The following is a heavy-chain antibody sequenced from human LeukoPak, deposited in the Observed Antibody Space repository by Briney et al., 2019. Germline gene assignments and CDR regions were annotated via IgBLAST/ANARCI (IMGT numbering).Heavy chain of an antibody. J-gene: IGHJ4*02. CDR1: GFTLSIHA. D-gene: IGHD4-17*01. CDR2: ISGSDGST. CDR3: ARGKDSGYADYGDYDRYSFDY. V-gene: IGHV3-23*01. Sequence: GGSLSLSCAVSGFTLSIHATSCVRQPQGKGREWVSAISGSDGSTYYADAVKGRFTISSDNSKTTLYRQMNSLRAEDTAVYYCARGKDSGYADYGDYDRYSFDYWGQGTLVTVSS.